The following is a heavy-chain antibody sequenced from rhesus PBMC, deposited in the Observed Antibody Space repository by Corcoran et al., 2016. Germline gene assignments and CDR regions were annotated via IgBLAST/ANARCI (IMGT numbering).Heavy chain of an antibody. Sequence: QLQLPESGPGLVKPSETLSVTCAVSGGSLRSSSWSWILQAPGKGLEWIGYIYGSGSRTTYNPSLKSRGTLSVDTSKNQLSLKLRSVTAADTAVYYCASDKGGTLFDYWGQGVLVTVSS. V-gene: IGHV4-169*02. CDR2: IYGSGSRT. D-gene: IGHD1-44*01. CDR3: ASDKGGTLFDY. J-gene: IGHJ4*01. CDR1: GGSLRSSS.